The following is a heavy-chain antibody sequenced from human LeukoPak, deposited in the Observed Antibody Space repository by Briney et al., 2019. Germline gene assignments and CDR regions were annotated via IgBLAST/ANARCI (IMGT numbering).Heavy chain of an antibody. CDR3: ARDGRELNFDY. CDR2: IKQDGSEK. CDR1: GFTFSTYW. D-gene: IGHD1-26*01. V-gene: IGHV3-7*03. J-gene: IGHJ4*02. Sequence: GGSLRLSCAASGFTFSTYWMSWVRQAPGKGLEWVANIKQDGSEKYYVDSVKGRFTISRDNAKNSLYLQMNGLRAEDTALYHCARDGRELNFDYWGQGTLVTVSS.